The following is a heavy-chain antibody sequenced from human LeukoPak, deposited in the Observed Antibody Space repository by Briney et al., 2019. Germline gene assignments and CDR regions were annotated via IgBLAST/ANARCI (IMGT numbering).Heavy chain of an antibody. CDR2: IYHSGST. Sequence: SQTLSLTCTVSGGSISSGGYYWSWIRQPPGKGLEWIGYIYHSGSTYYNPSLKSRVTISVDRSKNQFSLKLSSVTAADTAVYYCARIAAAGTWYFDLWGRGTLVTVSS. V-gene: IGHV4-30-2*01. CDR1: GGSISSGGYY. CDR3: ARIAAAGTWYFDL. J-gene: IGHJ2*01. D-gene: IGHD6-13*01.